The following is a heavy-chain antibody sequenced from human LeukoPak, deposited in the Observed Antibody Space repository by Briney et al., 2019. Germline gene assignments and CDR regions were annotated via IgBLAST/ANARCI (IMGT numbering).Heavy chain of an antibody. D-gene: IGHD3-22*01. CDR2: ISDSGST. CDR3: ARDLGHRTYYYDSSGSDY. J-gene: IGHJ4*02. Sequence: SETLSLTCIVSGGSISSYYWSWIRQPPGKGLEWIGYISDSGSTNYNASLKSRVTISVDTSKNQFSLKLSSVTAADTAVYYCARDLGHRTYYYDSSGSDYWGQGTLVTVSS. V-gene: IGHV4-59*12. CDR1: GGSISSYY.